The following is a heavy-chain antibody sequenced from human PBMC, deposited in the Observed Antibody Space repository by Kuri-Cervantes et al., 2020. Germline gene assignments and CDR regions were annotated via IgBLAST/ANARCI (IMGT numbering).Heavy chain of an antibody. D-gene: IGHD3-22*01. J-gene: IGHJ4*02. CDR2: ISGSGGST. CDR1: GFIFTNYA. CDR3: AKDGLNYYDSSGYLLYYFDY. Sequence: GGSLRLSCVASGFIFTNYAMIWVRQAPGKGLEWVSAISGSGGSTYYADSVKGRFTISRDNSKNTLYLQMNSLRAEDTAVYYCAKDGLNYYDSSGYLLYYFDYWGQGTLVTV. V-gene: IGHV3-23*01.